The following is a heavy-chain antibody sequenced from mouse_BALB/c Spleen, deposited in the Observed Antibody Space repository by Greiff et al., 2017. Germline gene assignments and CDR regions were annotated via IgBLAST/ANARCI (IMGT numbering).Heavy chain of an antibody. D-gene: IGHD2-4*01. J-gene: IGHJ3*01. Sequence: EVQLQQSGPGLVKPSQSLSLTCTVTGYSITRDYAWNWVRQFPGKKLEWMGYISYSGSTSYNPSLKSRISITRDTSKNQFFLQLNSVTTEDTTTYYCARGGDYDLPWFAYWGQGTLVTVSA. CDR1: GYSITRDYA. CDR3: ARGGDYDLPWFAY. V-gene: IGHV3-2*02. CDR2: ISYSGST.